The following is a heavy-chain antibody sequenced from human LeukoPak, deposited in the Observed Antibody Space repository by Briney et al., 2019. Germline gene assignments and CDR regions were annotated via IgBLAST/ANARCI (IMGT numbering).Heavy chain of an antibody. Sequence: KTGGSLRLSCAASGCTFSSYSMNWSRQPPGRGLEWVSSISSSSSYIYYADSVKGRFTISRDNAKNSLYLQMNSLRAEDTAVYYCAREQSGWPYWGQGTLVTVSS. D-gene: IGHD6-19*01. CDR2: ISSSSSYI. J-gene: IGHJ4*02. CDR3: AREQSGWPY. CDR1: GCTFSSYS. V-gene: IGHV3-21*01.